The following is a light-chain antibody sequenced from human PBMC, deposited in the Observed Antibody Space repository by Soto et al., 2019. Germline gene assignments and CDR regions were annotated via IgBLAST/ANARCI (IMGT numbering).Light chain of an antibody. CDR1: SSNIGSNT. Sequence: QSVLTQPPSASGTPXQRVTXXCSGSSSNIGSNTVNWYQQLPGTAPKLLIYSNNQRPSGVPDRFSGSKSGTSASLAISGLQSEDEADYYCAAWDDSLNGHVVFGGGTKLTVL. CDR2: SNN. CDR3: AAWDDSLNGHVV. V-gene: IGLV1-44*01. J-gene: IGLJ2*01.